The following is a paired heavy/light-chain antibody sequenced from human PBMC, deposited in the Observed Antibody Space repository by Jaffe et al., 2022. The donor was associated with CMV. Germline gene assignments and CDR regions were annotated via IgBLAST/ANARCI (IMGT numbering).Heavy chain of an antibody. Sequence: QITLKESGPTLVKPTQTLTLTCTFSGFSLITSGVGVGWIRQPPGKALEWLALIYWDNNKLYSPSLKTRLTITKDTSKNQVVLTMTNMDPVDTATYYCAHYGDYRFLWYFDLWGRGTLVTVSS. CDR1: GFSLITSGVG. D-gene: IGHD4-17*01. V-gene: IGHV2-5*02. CDR2: IYWDNNK. J-gene: IGHJ2*01. CDR3: AHYGDYRFLWYFDL.
Light chain of an antibody. Sequence: QSVLTQPPSASGTPGQRVTISCFGSSSNIGSKTVNWYQQVPGAAPKLLIYGHNQRPSGVPDRFSGSKSGTSASLAISGLQPADESDYYCAVWDGDFWVFGGGTKLTVL. CDR1: SSNIGSKT. V-gene: IGLV1-44*01. CDR2: GHN. J-gene: IGLJ3*02. CDR3: AVWDGDFWV.